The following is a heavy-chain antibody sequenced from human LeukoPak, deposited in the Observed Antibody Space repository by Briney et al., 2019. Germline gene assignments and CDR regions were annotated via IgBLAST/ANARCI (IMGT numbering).Heavy chain of an antibody. J-gene: IGHJ4*02. CDR3: AKDPGTSGLTDY. D-gene: IGHD2-2*01. CDR1: GFTFSSYG. Sequence: GRSLRLSCAASGFTFSSYGMHWVRQAPGKGLEWVAVISYDGSNKYYADSVKGRFTISRDNSKNTLYLQMNSLRVEDTAIYYCAKDPGTSGLTDYWGQGTLVTVSS. V-gene: IGHV3-30*18. CDR2: ISYDGSNK.